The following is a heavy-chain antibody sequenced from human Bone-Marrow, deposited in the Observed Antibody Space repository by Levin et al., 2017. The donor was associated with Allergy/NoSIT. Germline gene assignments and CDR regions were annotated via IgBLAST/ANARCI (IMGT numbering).Heavy chain of an antibody. CDR2: ISPSSSTI. CDR3: AGIMVPYGMDV. V-gene: IGHV3-48*04. D-gene: IGHD3-16*01. J-gene: IGHJ6*02. Sequence: GESLKISCAASGFTFSDFSMNWVRQAPGKGLEWVSYISPSSSTIDYADSVRGRFTISRDNAKNSLYLQMNSLRAEDTAVYYCAGIMVPYGMDVWGQGTTVTVSS. CDR1: GFTFSDFS.